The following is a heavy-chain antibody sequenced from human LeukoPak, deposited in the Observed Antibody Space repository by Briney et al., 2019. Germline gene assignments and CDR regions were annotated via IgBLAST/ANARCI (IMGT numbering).Heavy chain of an antibody. CDR1: GGSISSSSYY. Sequence: SETLSLTCTVSGGSISSSSYYWGWIRQPPGKGLEWIGSVYYSGSTYYNPSLKSRVTISVDTSKNQFSLKLSSVTAADTAVYYCARLYYDSSGYYISPLYYFDYWGQGTLVTVSS. CDR2: VYYSGST. V-gene: IGHV4-39*01. CDR3: ARLYYDSSGYYISPLYYFDY. J-gene: IGHJ4*02. D-gene: IGHD3-22*01.